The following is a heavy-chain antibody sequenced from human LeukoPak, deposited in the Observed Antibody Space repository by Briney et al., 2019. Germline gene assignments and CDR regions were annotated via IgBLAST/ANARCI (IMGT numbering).Heavy chain of an antibody. J-gene: IGHJ3*02. V-gene: IGHV4-59*01. D-gene: IGHD5-18*01. CDR3: ARSGYFYGADAFDI. CDR2: LSHSGYT. CDR1: GASINSFY. Sequence: SATLSLTCAVSGASINSFYWSWIRQPPGKGLEWIGYLSHSGYTTYNPSLKSRVTMSVNTSKNYLSLKLTSMTAADTALYYCARSGYFYGADAFDIWGQGTMVSVSS.